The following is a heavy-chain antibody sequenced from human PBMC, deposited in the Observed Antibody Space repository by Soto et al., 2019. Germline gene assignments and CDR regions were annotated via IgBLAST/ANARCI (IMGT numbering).Heavy chain of an antibody. V-gene: IGHV1-18*01. CDR2: ISAYNGNT. J-gene: IGHJ5*02. CDR1: GYTFTNYG. Sequence: GASVKVSCKASGYTFTNYGISWVRHAPGQGLEWMGWISAYNGNTKYAQKLQGRVTMTTDTSTSTAYMELRSLRSDDTAVYYCARGVGSGSYYNQYTWFDPWGKGTLVTVSS. CDR3: ARGVGSGSYYNQYTWFDP. D-gene: IGHD3-10*01.